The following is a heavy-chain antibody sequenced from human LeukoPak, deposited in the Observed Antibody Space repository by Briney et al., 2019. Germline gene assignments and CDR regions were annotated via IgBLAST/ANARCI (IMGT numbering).Heavy chain of an antibody. J-gene: IGHJ4*02. CDR3: ARDGSVVDTAMVTDY. CDR1: GFTFSNYW. Sequence: PGGSLRLSCAASGFTFSNYWMSWVRQAPGKGLEWVANIKQDGSKKNYVDSVKGRFTISRDNAKNSLYLQMNSLRAEDTAVYYCARDGSVVDTAMVTDYWGQGTLVTVSS. V-gene: IGHV3-7*01. D-gene: IGHD5-18*01. CDR2: IKQDGSKK.